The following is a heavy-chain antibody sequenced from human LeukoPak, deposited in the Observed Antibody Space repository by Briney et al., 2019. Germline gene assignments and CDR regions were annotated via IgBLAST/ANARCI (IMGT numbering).Heavy chain of an antibody. J-gene: IGHJ3*01. CDR1: GFTFNNYC. CDR3: ARGDFSDYGDYVDAFDV. D-gene: IGHD4-17*01. CDR2: IKQDGSQK. Sequence: GGSLRLSCAASGFTFNNYCMSWVRQAPGKGLQWVANIKQDGSQKFYVDSVKGRFTISRDNTKNSLYLQMNSLGAEDTATYYCARGDFSDYGDYVDAFDVWGQGTMVTVSS. V-gene: IGHV3-7*01.